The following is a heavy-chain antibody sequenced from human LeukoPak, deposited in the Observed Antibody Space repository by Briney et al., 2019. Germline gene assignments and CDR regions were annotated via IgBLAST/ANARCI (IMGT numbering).Heavy chain of an antibody. CDR2: IYYSGST. CDR3: ARHVDSSGAFDY. J-gene: IGHJ4*02. CDR1: GXSISSSSYY. V-gene: IGHV4-39*01. D-gene: IGHD3-22*01. Sequence: PSETLSLTCTVSGXSISSSSYYWGWIRQPPGKGLEWIGSIYYSGSTYYNPSLKSRVTISVDTSKNQFSLKLSSVTAADTAVHYCARHVDSSGAFDYWGQGTLVTVSS.